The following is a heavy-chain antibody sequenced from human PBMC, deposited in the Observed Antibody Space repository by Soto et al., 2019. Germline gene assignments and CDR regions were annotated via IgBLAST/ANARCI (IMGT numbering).Heavy chain of an antibody. CDR1: GFTFSSYS. CDR3: ARDPSGWYEDWFDP. D-gene: IGHD6-19*01. V-gene: IGHV3-48*02. CDR2: ISSSSSTI. J-gene: IGHJ5*02. Sequence: GGSLRLSCAASGFTFSSYSMNWVRQAPGKGLEWVSYISSSSSTIYYADSVKGRFTISRDNAKNSLYLQMNSLRDEDTAVYYCARDPSGWYEDWFDPWGQGTLVTVSS.